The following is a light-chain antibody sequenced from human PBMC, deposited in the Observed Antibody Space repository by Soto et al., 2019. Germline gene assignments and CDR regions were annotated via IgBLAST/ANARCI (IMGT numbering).Light chain of an antibody. V-gene: IGKV1-9*01. CDR1: QDISTS. Sequence: DIQLTQSPSFLSASVGDRVTVSCRASQDISTSLAWFQQKAGKVPQLLVYPASTLQDGVPSRFSGSGSRTYFTLTISTLQPEDFATYSFHQSYITPPAFGQGTK. CDR3: HQSYITPPA. J-gene: IGKJ2*01. CDR2: PAS.